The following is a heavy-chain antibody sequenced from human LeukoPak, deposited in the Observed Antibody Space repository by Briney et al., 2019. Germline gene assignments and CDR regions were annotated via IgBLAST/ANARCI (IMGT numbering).Heavy chain of an antibody. CDR1: GYTFYTYG. V-gene: IGHV1-2*02. J-gene: IGHJ4*02. CDR3: ARASVTGNDY. CDR2: INPNSGGT. Sequence: ASVKVSCKASGYTFYTYGITWVRQAPGQGLEWMGWINPNSGGTNYAQKFQGRVTMTRDTSISTAYMELSRLRSDDTAVYYCARASVTGNDYWGQGTLVTVSS. D-gene: IGHD1-20*01.